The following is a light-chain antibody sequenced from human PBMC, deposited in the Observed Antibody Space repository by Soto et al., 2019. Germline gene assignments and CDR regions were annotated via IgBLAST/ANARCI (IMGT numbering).Light chain of an antibody. Sequence: DIQMTQSPSTLSASVGDRVTITCRASQSISTWLAWYQQKPGKAPKLQIYKASSLESGVPSRFSGSGSGTEVTLTISSLQPDDFATYYCQQYNSSFGQGTKVEIK. CDR1: QSISTW. CDR2: KAS. V-gene: IGKV1-5*03. J-gene: IGKJ2*01. CDR3: QQYNSS.